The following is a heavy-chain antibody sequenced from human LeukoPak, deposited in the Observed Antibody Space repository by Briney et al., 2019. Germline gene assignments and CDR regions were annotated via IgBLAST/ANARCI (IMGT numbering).Heavy chain of an antibody. CDR2: INHSGST. CDR1: GGSLSGYY. D-gene: IGHD4-11*01. Sequence: TASETLSLTCAVYGGSLSGYYWSWIRQPPGKGLEWIGEINHSGSTNYNPSLKSRVTISVDTSKNQFSLKLSSVTAADTAVYYCARVRPHDYSNPAFDYWGQGTLVTVSS. J-gene: IGHJ4*02. V-gene: IGHV4-34*01. CDR3: ARVRPHDYSNPAFDY.